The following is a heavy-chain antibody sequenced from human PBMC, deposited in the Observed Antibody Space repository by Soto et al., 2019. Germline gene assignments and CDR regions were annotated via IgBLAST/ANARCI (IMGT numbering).Heavy chain of an antibody. J-gene: IGHJ4*02. CDR2: ISGSGGST. Sequence: GGSLRLSCGASGFTFSSYAMSWVRQAPGKGLEWVSAISGSGGSTYYADSVKGRFTISRDNSKNTLYLQMNSLRAEDTAVYYCAKGHSSGWYSDFDYWGQGTLVTVSS. CDR3: AKGHSSGWYSDFDY. V-gene: IGHV3-23*01. CDR1: GFTFSSYA. D-gene: IGHD6-19*01.